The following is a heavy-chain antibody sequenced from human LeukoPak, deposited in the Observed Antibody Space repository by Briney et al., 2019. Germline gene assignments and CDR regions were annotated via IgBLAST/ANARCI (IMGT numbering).Heavy chain of an antibody. CDR1: GGSISSSSYC. CDR2: IYYSGST. V-gene: IGHV4-39*01. J-gene: IGHJ4*02. CDR3: ARQRYSGSYYDY. Sequence: PSETLSLTCTVSGGSISSSSYCWGWLRQPPGKGLEWVGSIYYSGSTYYNPSLKSRVTISVDTSKNQFSLKLSSVTAADTAVYYCARQRYSGSYYDYWGQGTLVTVSS. D-gene: IGHD1-26*01.